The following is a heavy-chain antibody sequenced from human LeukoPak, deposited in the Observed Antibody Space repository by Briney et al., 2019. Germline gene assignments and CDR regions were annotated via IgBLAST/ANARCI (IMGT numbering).Heavy chain of an antibody. CDR1: GFTFSSYA. CDR3: AKERLRFVAARPADAFDI. CDR2: ISGSGGST. Sequence: PGGSLRLSCAASGFTFSSYAMSWVRQAPGKGLEWVSAISGSGGSTYYADSVKGRFTISRDNSKNTLYLQMNSLRAEDTAVYYCAKERLRFVAARPADAFDIWGQGTMVTVSS. V-gene: IGHV3-23*01. D-gene: IGHD6-6*01. J-gene: IGHJ3*02.